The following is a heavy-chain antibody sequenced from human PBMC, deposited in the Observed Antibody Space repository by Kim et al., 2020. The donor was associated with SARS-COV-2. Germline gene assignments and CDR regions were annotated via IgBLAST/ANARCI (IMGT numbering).Heavy chain of an antibody. D-gene: IGHD1-26*01. V-gene: IGHV3-23*01. J-gene: IGHJ4*02. CDR3: VKTMGAIDFDY. Sequence: GGSLRLSCAASGFSFRTSAMSWVRQAPGRGLEWVASISDSGVTTYYADTVKGRFTISRDNSKNTMFLQMNSLRADDTAVYYCVKTMGAIDFDYWGQGALVTVSS. CDR2: ISDSGVTT. CDR1: GFSFRTSA.